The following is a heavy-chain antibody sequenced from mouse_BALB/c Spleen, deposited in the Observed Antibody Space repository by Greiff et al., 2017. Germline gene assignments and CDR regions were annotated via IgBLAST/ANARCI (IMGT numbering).Heavy chain of an antibody. CDR1: GYTFTSYT. Sequence: VQLQQSAAELASPGASVKMSCKASGYTFTSYTMHWVKQRPGQGLEWIGSLNPSSGYTEYNQKFKDKTTLTADKSSSTAYMQLSSLKSEDSSVYYCARFSGYVGYWGQGTTLTVSS. D-gene: IGHD3-1*01. V-gene: IGHV1-4*02. CDR3: ARFSGYVGY. J-gene: IGHJ2*01. CDR2: LNPSSGYT.